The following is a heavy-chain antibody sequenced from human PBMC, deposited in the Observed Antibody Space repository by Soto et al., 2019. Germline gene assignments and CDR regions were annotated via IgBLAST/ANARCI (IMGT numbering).Heavy chain of an antibody. D-gene: IGHD3-9*01. CDR1: GGPFSGCA. J-gene: IGHJ6*02. CDR3: LTWSHKVLTGPDGYGMDV. V-gene: IGHV3-23*01. Sequence: GGSLRLSCAASGGPFSGCALSWVRQAPGGGLEWVSFISSNGGYTNYADSVKGRFSIPRDNSNNMLYLQMSSLRAEDSAIYYCLTWSHKVLTGPDGYGMDVWGQGTTVTV. CDR2: ISSNGGYT.